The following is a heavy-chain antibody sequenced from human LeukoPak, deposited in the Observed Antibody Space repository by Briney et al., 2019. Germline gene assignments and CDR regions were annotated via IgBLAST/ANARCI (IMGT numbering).Heavy chain of an antibody. J-gene: IGHJ2*01. D-gene: IGHD1-26*01. CDR3: ARHGWGNANNYWYFDL. CDR1: GYSFSDFW. Sequence: GESLKISCKGSGYSFSDFWIAWVRQMPGKGLEWMGIIYPGDSDTRYSPSFQGQVTISADKSISTAYLQWSSLKASDTAMYYCARHGWGNANNYWYFDLWGRGTLVTVSS. V-gene: IGHV5-51*01. CDR2: IYPGDSDT.